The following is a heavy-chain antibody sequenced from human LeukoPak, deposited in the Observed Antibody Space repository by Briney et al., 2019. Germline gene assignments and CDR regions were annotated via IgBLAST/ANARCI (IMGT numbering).Heavy chain of an antibody. Sequence: GGSLRLSCVASGFTFDDYGMSWVRQAPGKRLEWVSGIGRTTDYADSVKGRFIISRDNAKNSLFLQMNSLRAEDTALYYCARVGGSYDYVWGSYNDYWGQGTLVTVSS. V-gene: IGHV3-20*04. J-gene: IGHJ4*02. CDR1: GFTFDDYG. CDR3: ARVGGSYDYVWGSYNDY. CDR2: IGRTT. D-gene: IGHD3-16*01.